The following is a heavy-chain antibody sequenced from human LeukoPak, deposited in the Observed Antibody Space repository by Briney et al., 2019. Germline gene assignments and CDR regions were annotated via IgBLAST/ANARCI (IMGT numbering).Heavy chain of an antibody. CDR2: ISSNGGST. V-gene: IGHV3-64D*09. Sequence: GRSLRLSCAASGFTFSDYAIHWVRQAPGKGLEYVSAISSNGGSTYYADSVKGRFTISRDNSKNTLYLQMSSLRAEDTAVYYCVKAGCSSTRCYGNYWGQGTLVTVSS. D-gene: IGHD2-2*01. J-gene: IGHJ4*02. CDR1: GFTFSDYA. CDR3: VKAGCSSTRCYGNY.